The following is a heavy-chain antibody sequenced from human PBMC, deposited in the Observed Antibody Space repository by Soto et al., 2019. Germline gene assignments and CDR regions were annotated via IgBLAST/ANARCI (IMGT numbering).Heavy chain of an antibody. CDR2: VWYDGSHQ. J-gene: IGHJ4*02. CDR1: GFTFSSYG. Sequence: QVQVLESGGGLVQPGRSLRLSCAASGFTFSSYGLHWVRQAPGKGLEWVALVWYDGSHQYYTDSVKGRFTISRDNSKNSLYLQMNSLRAEDTAVYYCARELMRLVTAGSELDCWGQGALVTVSS. D-gene: IGHD2-21*02. V-gene: IGHV3-33*01. CDR3: ARELMRLVTAGSELDC.